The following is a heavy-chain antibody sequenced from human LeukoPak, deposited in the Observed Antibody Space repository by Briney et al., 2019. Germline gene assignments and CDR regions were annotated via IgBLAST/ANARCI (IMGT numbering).Heavy chain of an antibody. D-gene: IGHD2-15*01. Sequence: SQTLSLTCTVSGGSISSGGYYWSWIRQHPGTGLEWIGYIYYSGSAYYNPSLKSRVTISVDTSKNQFSLKLSSVTAADTAVYYCARGPFVVVVVAATRGTGFDPWGQGTLVTVSS. CDR3: ARGPFVVVVVAATRGTGFDP. J-gene: IGHJ5*02. CDR1: GGSISSGGYY. V-gene: IGHV4-31*03. CDR2: IYYSGSA.